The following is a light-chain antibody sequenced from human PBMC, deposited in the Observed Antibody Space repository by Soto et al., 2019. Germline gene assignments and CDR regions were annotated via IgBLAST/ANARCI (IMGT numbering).Light chain of an antibody. CDR3: QHYGASPKYT. J-gene: IGKJ2*01. CDR2: DTS. V-gene: IGKV3-20*01. CDR1: QSLTNSF. Sequence: EIVLTQSPGTLSLSPGERATLSCRASQSLTNSFIAWYQQKPGQAPRLLIYDTSSRATGIPDRFSGSGSGTDFTLTISRLEPEDFAVYYCQHYGASPKYTFGQGTKLEIK.